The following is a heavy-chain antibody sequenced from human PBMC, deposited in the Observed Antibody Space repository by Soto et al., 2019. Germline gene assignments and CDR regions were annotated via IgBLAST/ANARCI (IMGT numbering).Heavy chain of an antibody. CDR1: GVTYTRYA. J-gene: IGHJ4*02. D-gene: IGHD3-3*01. CDR3: TRGSEFDFWSGYL. Sequence: QEQLVQSGPEVKKPGSSVRVSCKAVGVTYTRYAINWVRQARGQGLEWVGGIVPMFGSTKYAQKFQGRVTVTADTSTNMAYMELSSLRSEDTAVYYCTRGSEFDFWSGYLWGQGTLVSVSS. V-gene: IGHV1-69*06. CDR2: IVPMFGST.